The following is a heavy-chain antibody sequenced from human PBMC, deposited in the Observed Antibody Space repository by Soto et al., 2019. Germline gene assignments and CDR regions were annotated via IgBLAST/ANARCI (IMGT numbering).Heavy chain of an antibody. CDR1: GFTFRSYN. Sequence: DVQLVESGGGLVQPGGSLRLSCAASGFTFRSYNMNWVRLAPGKGLDWVSYISSSSSTIYYADPVKGRFTISRDNAKNSLYLQMNSLRDDDTAMYYCARGGTIAVTTIGDYWGQGTLVTVSS. CDR2: ISSSSSTI. V-gene: IGHV3-48*02. CDR3: ARGGTIAVTTIGDY. J-gene: IGHJ4*01. D-gene: IGHD5-12*01.